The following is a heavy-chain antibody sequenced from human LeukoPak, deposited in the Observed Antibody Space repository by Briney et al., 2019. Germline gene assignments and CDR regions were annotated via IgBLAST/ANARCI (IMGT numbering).Heavy chain of an antibody. D-gene: IGHD6-19*01. J-gene: IGHJ4*02. CDR3: ASVIAVAGSLGVYYFDY. V-gene: IGHV1-69*02. CDR2: IIPILGIA. Sequence: GASVKVSCKASGYTFTGYYMHWVRQAPGQGLEWMGRIIPILGIANYAQKFQGRVTITADKSTSTAYMELSSLRSEDTAVYYCASVIAVAGSLGVYYFDYWGQGTLVTVSS. CDR1: GYTFTGYY.